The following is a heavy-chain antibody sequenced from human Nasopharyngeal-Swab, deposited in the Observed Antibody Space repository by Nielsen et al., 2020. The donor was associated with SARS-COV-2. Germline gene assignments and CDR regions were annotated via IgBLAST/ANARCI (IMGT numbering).Heavy chain of an antibody. Sequence: GESLKISCAASGFTFNKYNFNWVRQAPGKGLEWVSSISSSSSYIYYADSVKGRFTISRDNTKISLSLQMNSLRAEDTAVYYCARDGLDYDFWSAYFMDVWGQGTTVIVSS. CDR3: ARDGLDYDFWSAYFMDV. V-gene: IGHV3-21*01. J-gene: IGHJ6*02. CDR2: ISSSSSYI. CDR1: GFTFNKYN. D-gene: IGHD3-3*01.